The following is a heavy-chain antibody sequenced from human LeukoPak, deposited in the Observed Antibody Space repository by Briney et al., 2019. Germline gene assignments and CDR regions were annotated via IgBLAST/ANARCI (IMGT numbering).Heavy chain of an antibody. CDR2: ISSSGSTI. Sequence: GGSLRLSCAASGFTFSSYEMSWVRQAPGKGLEWVSYISSSGSTIYYADSVKGRFTISRDNAKNSLYLQMNSLRAEDTAVYYCARVAIAAAAPDYWGQGTLVTVPS. CDR3: ARVAIAAAAPDY. CDR1: GFTFSSYE. D-gene: IGHD6-13*01. V-gene: IGHV3-48*03. J-gene: IGHJ4*02.